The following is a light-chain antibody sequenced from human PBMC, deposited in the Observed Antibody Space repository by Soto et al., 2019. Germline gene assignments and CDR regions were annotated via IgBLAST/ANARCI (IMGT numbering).Light chain of an antibody. V-gene: IGKV1D-12*01. Sequence: DIQMTQSSSSVSASVGDRVTITCRASQGISNWLAWYQQKPGQAPKLLIYAASSLHSGVPSRFSGSGSGTDFTLTINSLQPEDFATYFCQQANSFPLTFGGGTKVDIK. CDR2: AAS. J-gene: IGKJ4*01. CDR3: QQANSFPLT. CDR1: QGISNW.